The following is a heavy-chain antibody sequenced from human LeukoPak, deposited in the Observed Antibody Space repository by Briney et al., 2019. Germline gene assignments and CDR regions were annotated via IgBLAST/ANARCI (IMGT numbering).Heavy chain of an antibody. J-gene: IGHJ5*02. CDR3: SREGYSCPNWFDT. Sequence: SGTLSLTCAVSGASISSPFWWSWVRQTPGKGLEWIGEIYQSGSPNYNPSFKSRVSMSVDTAKNQISLILTSVTAADTAVYYCSREGYSCPNWFDTWGQGTLVTVSS. V-gene: IGHV4-4*02. CDR2: IYQSGSP. CDR1: GASISSPFW. D-gene: IGHD4-11*01.